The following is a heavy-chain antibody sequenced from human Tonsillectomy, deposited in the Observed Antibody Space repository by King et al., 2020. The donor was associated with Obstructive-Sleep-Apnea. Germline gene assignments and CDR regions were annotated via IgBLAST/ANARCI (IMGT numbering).Heavy chain of an antibody. CDR3: TRADTAMVTFGFDP. Sequence: VQLVESGGGLVQPGRSLRLSCTASGFTFGDYAMSWFRQAPGKGLEWVGFIRSKAYGGTTEYAASVKGRFTISRDDSKSIAYLQMNSLKTEDTAVYYCTRADTAMVTFGFDPWGKGTLVTVSS. CDR2: IRSKAYGGTT. V-gene: IGHV3-49*03. CDR1: GFTFGDYA. J-gene: IGHJ5*02. D-gene: IGHD5-18*01.